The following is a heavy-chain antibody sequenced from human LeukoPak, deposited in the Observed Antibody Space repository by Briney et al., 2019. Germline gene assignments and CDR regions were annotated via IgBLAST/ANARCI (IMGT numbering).Heavy chain of an antibody. V-gene: IGHV4-4*07. CDR3: ARERELFWFDP. J-gene: IGHJ5*02. Sequence: PLETLSLTCTVSGGSISTYYWSWIRQPAGKGLERIGRIYTRGSNNYNPSLKSRVTMSVDTSKNQFSLKLSSVTAADTVVYYCARERELFWFDPWGQGTLVTVSS. D-gene: IGHD3-10*01. CDR2: IYTRGSN. CDR1: GGSISTYY.